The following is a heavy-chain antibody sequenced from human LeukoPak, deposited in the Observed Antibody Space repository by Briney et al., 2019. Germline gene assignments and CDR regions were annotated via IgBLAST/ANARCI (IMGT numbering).Heavy chain of an antibody. D-gene: IGHD2-2*01. V-gene: IGHV4-34*01. CDR1: GVSFSGYY. CDR2: INHSGST. CDR3: ASTPDIVVVPAAYNFDY. J-gene: IGHJ4*02. Sequence: PSETLSLTCAVYGVSFSGYYWSWIRQPPGKGLEWIGEINHSGSTNYNPSLKSRVTISVDTSKNQFSLKLSSVTAADTAVYYCASTPDIVVVPAAYNFDYWGQGTLVTVSS.